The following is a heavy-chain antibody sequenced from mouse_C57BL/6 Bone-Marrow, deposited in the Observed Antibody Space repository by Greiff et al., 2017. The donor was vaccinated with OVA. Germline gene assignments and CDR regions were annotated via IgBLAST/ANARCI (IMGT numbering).Heavy chain of an antibody. CDR1: GYTFTSYW. CDR2: IHPNSGST. D-gene: IGHD2-1*01. V-gene: IGHV1-64*01. CDR3: AREAGHYLMDY. Sequence: VQLQQPGAELVKPGASVKLSCKASGYTFTSYWMHWVKQRPGQGLEWIGMIHPNSGSTNYNEKFKSKATLTVDKSSSTAYMQLSSLTSEDSAVYYCAREAGHYLMDYWGQGTSVTVSS. J-gene: IGHJ4*01.